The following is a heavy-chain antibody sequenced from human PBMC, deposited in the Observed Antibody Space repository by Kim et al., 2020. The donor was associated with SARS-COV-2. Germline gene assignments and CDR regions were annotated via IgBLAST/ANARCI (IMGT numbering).Heavy chain of an antibody. CDR2: LYYGGST. V-gene: IGHV4-39*01. D-gene: IGHD1-26*01. Sequence: SETLSLTCTVSGVSISSSSGYYWGWLRQPPGKGLEWIGDLYYGGSTYYNPSLKSRVTISADTSKNQFALNLISVTAADTAVYYCARRGASAMSTLLDPWGQGTLITVSS. CDR3: ARRGASAMSTLLDP. CDR1: GVSISSSSGYY. J-gene: IGHJ5*02.